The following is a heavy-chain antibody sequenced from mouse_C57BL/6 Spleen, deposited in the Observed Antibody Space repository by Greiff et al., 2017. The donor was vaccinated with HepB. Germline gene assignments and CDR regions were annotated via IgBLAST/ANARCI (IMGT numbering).Heavy chain of an antibody. V-gene: IGHV1-20*01. CDR3: ARSSSSYRYFEV. D-gene: IGHD1-1*01. CDR1: GYSFTGYF. Sequence: VQLQQSGPELVKPGDSVKISCKASGYSFTGYFMNWVMQSHGKSLEWIGRINPYNGDTFYNQKFKGKATLTVDKSSSTAHMELRSLTSEDSAVYYCARSSSSYRYFEVWGTGTTVTVSS. CDR2: INPYNGDT. J-gene: IGHJ1*03.